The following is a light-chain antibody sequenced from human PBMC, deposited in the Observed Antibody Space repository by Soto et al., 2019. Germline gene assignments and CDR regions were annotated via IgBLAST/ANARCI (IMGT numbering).Light chain of an antibody. CDR1: SSDVGSYNL. CDR3: CSYAGSNTFV. V-gene: IGLV2-23*02. CDR2: EAS. Sequence: QSALTQPASVSGSPGQSITISCSGTSSDVGSYNLVSWYQQHPGKAPQLMIYEASKRPSGVSHRFSGSTSGNTASLTISGLQAEDEDDYYCCSYAGSNTFVFGGGTKVTVL. J-gene: IGLJ2*01.